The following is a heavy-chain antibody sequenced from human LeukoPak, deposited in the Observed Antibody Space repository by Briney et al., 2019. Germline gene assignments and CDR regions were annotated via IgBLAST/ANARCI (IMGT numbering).Heavy chain of an antibody. J-gene: IGHJ4*01. V-gene: IGHV4-59*01. CDR3: ARRDGYKKYYFDY. D-gene: IGHD5-24*01. CDR2: IYYSGST. Sequence: SETLSLTCTVSGGSISSYYWSWIRQPPGKGLEWIGYIYYSGSTNYNPSLKSRVTISVDTSKNQFSLKLSSVTAADTAVYYCARRDGYKKYYFDYWGQEPWSPSPQ. CDR1: GGSISSYY.